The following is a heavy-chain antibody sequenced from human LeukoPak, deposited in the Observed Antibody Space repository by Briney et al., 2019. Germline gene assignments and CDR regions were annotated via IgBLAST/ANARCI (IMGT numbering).Heavy chain of an antibody. CDR3: TRLIGYCSGGSCYCDY. J-gene: IGHJ4*02. V-gene: IGHV5-51*01. CDR2: IDPGNSDT. D-gene: IGHD2-15*01. Sequence: GESLKISCKVSGYSFTTYWIGWVRQMPGRGLEWMGIIDPGNSDTSYSPSFQGLVTISADRSISTAYLQWSSLKASDTAMYYCTRLIGYCSGGSCYCDYWGQGTLVTVSS. CDR1: GYSFTTYW.